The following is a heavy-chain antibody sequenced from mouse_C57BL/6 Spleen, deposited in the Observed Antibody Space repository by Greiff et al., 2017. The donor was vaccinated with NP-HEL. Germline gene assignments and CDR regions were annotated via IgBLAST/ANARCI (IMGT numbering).Heavy chain of an antibody. CDR3: ARDTTVVAKGWASY. CDR1: GYTFTSYW. Sequence: QVQLQQSGAELVKPGASVKMSCKASGYTFTSYWITWVKQRPGQGLEWIGDIYPGSGSTNYNEKFKSKATLTVDTSSSTAYMQLSSLTSEDSAVYYCARDTTVVAKGWASYWGQGTLVTVSA. D-gene: IGHD1-1*01. V-gene: IGHV1-55*01. CDR2: IYPGSGST. J-gene: IGHJ3*01.